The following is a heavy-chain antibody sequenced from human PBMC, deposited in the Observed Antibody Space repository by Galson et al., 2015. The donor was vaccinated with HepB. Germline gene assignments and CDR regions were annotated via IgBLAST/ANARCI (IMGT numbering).Heavy chain of an antibody. J-gene: IGHJ4*02. CDR3: ARVADADYGDHSHFDY. CDR1: GFTFSDYY. V-gene: IGHV3-11*06. Sequence: SLRLSCAASGFTFSDYYMSWIRQAPGQGLEWVSYISSSSTYTNYAASLRGRFTISRDNAKNSLYLQINSLRAEDTAVYYCARVADADYGDHSHFDYWGQGTLVTVSS. CDR2: ISSSSTYT. D-gene: IGHD4-17*01.